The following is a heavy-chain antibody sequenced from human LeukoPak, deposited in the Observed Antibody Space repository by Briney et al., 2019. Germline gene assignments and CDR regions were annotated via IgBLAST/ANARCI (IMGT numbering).Heavy chain of an antibody. CDR3: AKSYSRAHMTTLTNSIDY. D-gene: IGHD4-17*01. V-gene: IGHV3-23*01. CDR1: GFTFSSYA. CDR2: IDGGGNT. J-gene: IGHJ4*02. Sequence: PGGSLRLSCAASGFTFSSYAMSWVRQAPGKGLEWVSGIDGGGNTFYADSVKGRFTISRDKSKNTLYLQMNSLSVEDTAVYYCAKSYSRAHMTTLTNSIDYWGQGTLVTVSS.